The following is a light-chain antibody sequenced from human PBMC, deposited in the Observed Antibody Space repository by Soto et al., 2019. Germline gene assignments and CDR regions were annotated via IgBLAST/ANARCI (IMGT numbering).Light chain of an antibody. J-gene: IGLJ1*01. V-gene: IGLV2-18*02. CDR1: GRDVGSYNR. CDR2: EVS. Sequence: QSALTQPPSVSGSPGQSVTISSPGTGRDVGSYNRVSWYQQPPGTAPKLMIYEVSNRPSGVPDRFSGSKSGNTASLTISGLQAEDEADYYCSSFTSSSTYVFGTGTKVTVL. CDR3: SSFTSSSTYV.